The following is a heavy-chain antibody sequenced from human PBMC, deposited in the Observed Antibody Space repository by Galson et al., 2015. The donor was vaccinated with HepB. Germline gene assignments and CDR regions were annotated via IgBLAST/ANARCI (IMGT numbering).Heavy chain of an antibody. CDR2: IYSGVGT. V-gene: IGHV3-66*01. CDR1: GFTVSSNY. D-gene: IGHD3-10*01. Sequence: SLRLSCAASGFTVSSNYMSWVRQAPGKGLEWVSVIYSGVGTYYADSVKGRFTISRDNSKNTLYLQMNSLRAEDTAVYYCASPYGSGHSHAFDIWGQGTMVTVSS. J-gene: IGHJ3*02. CDR3: ASPYGSGHSHAFDI.